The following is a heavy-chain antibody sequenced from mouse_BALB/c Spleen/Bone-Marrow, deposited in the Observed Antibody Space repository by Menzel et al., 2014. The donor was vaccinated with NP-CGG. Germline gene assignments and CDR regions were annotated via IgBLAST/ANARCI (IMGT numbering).Heavy chain of an antibody. CDR3: ASWSTTGAMDY. Sequence: DVHLVESGPELVKPGASMRISCRASGYSFTAYTMNWVKQSHGKNLEWIGLINPYNGGTSYNQKFKGKATLTVGKSSSTAYMELLSLTSEDSAVYYCASWSTTGAMDYWGQGTSVTVSS. CDR1: GYSFTAYT. D-gene: IGHD5-1*01. J-gene: IGHJ4*01. V-gene: IGHV1-18*01. CDR2: INPYNGGT.